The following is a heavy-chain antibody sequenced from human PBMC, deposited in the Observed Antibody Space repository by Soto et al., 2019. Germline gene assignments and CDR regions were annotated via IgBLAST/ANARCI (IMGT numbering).Heavy chain of an antibody. CDR3: AQTYSGSYSPFDH. D-gene: IGHD1-26*01. Sequence: SETRSLTCTLCGVSFTSRSYYWDWIRQPPGKGLEWIGSIYYSGSTYYNPSLKSRVTISVDTSKNQFSLKLSPVTAADTAVYYCAQTYSGSYSPFDHWGQGTLVT. CDR2: IYYSGST. CDR1: GVSFTSRSYY. J-gene: IGHJ4*02. V-gene: IGHV4-39*01.